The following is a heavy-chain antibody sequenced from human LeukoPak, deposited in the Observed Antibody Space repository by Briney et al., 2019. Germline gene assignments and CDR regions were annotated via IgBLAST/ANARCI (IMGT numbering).Heavy chain of an antibody. CDR3: AREHTRRNILTGYYRGYWFDP. CDR1: GYTFTSYD. CDR2: MNPNSGNT. D-gene: IGHD3-9*01. Sequence: GASVKVSCKASGYTFTSYDINWVRQATGQGLEWMGWMNPNSGNTGYAQKFQGRVTMTRNTSISTAYMELSSLRSEDTAVYYCAREHTRRNILTGYYRGYWFDPWGQGTLVTVSS. V-gene: IGHV1-8*01. J-gene: IGHJ5*02.